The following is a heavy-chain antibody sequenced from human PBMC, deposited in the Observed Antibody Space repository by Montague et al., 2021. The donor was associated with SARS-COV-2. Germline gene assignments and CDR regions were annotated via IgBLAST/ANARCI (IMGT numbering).Heavy chain of an antibody. CDR1: GFTFSSAW. Sequence: SLRLSCAASGFTFSSAWMTWVRQSPGKGLEWVGRIKSKAVGGAIQYATFVKGRFTISRDDSENTLYLQMDSLTTEDTAVYYCTADFSDTAEQMAQTDLWGQGTLVTVSS. V-gene: IGHV3-15*01. J-gene: IGHJ5*02. CDR3: TADFSDTAEQMAQTDL. CDR2: IKSKAVGGAI. D-gene: IGHD5-24*01.